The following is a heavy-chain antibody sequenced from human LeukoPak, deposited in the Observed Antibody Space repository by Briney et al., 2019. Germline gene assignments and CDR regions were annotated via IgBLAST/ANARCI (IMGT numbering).Heavy chain of an antibody. V-gene: IGHV3-23*01. CDR1: GFTFSSYA. D-gene: IGHD3-22*01. CDR2: ISGSGGST. CDR3: AKAPSYDSSGYFGYFDY. Sequence: GGSLRLSCAASGFTFSSYAMSWVRQAPGKGLEWVSAISGSGGSTYYADSVKGRFTISRDNSKNTLYLQMNSLRAEDTAVYYCAKAPSYDSSGYFGYFDYWGQGTLVTVSS. J-gene: IGHJ4*02.